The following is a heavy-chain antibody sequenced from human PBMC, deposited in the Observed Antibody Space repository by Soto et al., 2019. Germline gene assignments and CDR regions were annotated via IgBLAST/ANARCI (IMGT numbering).Heavy chain of an antibody. CDR2: ISLYHHST. CDR1: GYPFTDYF. J-gene: IGHJ4*02. V-gene: IGHV1-46*01. Sequence: ASVKVSCKTSGYPFTDYFIHWVRQAPGQGLEWMGIISLYHHSTSYAQKFQGRLTVTADTSATTVYMDLSSLTSEDSAVYWCARELYSCGGDCPYDMDYWGQGTLVTVSS. CDR3: ARELYSCGGDCPYDMDY. D-gene: IGHD2-21*02.